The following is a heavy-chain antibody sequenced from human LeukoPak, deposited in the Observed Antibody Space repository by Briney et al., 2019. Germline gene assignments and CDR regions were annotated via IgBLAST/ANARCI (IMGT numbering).Heavy chain of an antibody. CDR3: ATASPYCSGDYCRLRFDY. CDR2: INEDGSER. J-gene: IGHJ4*03. D-gene: IGHD3-22*01. CDR1: GFTFSNAW. V-gene: IGHV3-7*03. Sequence: PGGSLRLSCAASGFTFSNAWMNWVRQAPGKGLEWVATINEDGSERYYMDSMKGRFTISRDNGDNSLYLQMNSLRAEDTAVYYCATASPYCSGDYCRLRFDYWGQGTTVTVSS.